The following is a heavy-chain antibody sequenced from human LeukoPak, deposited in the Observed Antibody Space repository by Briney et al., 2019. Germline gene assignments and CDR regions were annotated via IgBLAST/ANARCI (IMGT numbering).Heavy chain of an antibody. J-gene: IGHJ6*03. CDR2: IYYSGST. CDR1: GGSISSSSYY. D-gene: IGHD5-18*01. V-gene: IGHV4-39*01. CDR3: ARLDTAMVYYYMDV. Sequence: SETLSLTCTVSGGSISSSSYYWGWLRQPPGKGLEWIGSIYYSGSTYYNPSLKSRVTISVDTSKNQFSLKLSSVTAADTAVYYCARLDTAMVYYYMDVWGKGTTVTVSS.